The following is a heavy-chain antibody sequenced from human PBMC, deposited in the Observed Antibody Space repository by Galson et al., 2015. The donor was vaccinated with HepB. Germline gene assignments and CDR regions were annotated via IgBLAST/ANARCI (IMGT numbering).Heavy chain of an antibody. CDR2: IHHSGSI. J-gene: IGHJ3*01. CDR3: AVVSYDAFDV. CDR1: GDSISNYY. Sequence: LSLTCTVSGDSISNYYWSWIRQPPGKGLEWLAYIHHSGSINYTPSLRSRVTISLDTSKNQISLTLNSVTAPDTAVYYCAVVSYDAFDVWGQGAMVTVSS. D-gene: IGHD5/OR15-5a*01. V-gene: IGHV4-59*01.